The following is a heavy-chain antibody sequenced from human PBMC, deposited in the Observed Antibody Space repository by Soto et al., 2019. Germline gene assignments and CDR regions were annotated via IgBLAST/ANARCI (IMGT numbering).Heavy chain of an antibody. CDR3: ARSSGGSSWYPPDH. V-gene: IGHV3-30*03. Sequence: QVQLVESGGGVVQPGRSLRLSCAASGFTFNSYGMQWVRQAPGEGPEWVAIVGTDGSNQYYAESVKGRFTISRDNSKTNVFLEMDSLRPEDTAVYYCARSSGGSSWYPPDHWGQGTLVPVSS. D-gene: IGHD6-13*01. CDR2: VGTDGSNQ. CDR1: GFTFNSYG. J-gene: IGHJ4*02.